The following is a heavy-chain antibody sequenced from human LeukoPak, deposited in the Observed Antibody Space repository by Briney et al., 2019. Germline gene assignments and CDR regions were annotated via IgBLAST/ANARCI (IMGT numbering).Heavy chain of an antibody. V-gene: IGHV4-59*01. Sequence: SETLSLTCTASGGSISSYYWSWIRQPPGKGLEWIGYIYYSGSTNYNPSLKSRVTISVDTSKNQFSLKLSSVTAADTAVYYCAGEPYYDILTGYLDYWGQGTLVTVSS. J-gene: IGHJ4*02. CDR2: IYYSGST. D-gene: IGHD3-9*01. CDR3: AGEPYYDILTGYLDY. CDR1: GGSISSYY.